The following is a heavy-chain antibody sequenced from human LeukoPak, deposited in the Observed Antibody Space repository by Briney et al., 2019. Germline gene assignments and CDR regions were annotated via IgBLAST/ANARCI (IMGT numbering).Heavy chain of an antibody. V-gene: IGHV5-10-1*01. CDR1: GYSFTSYW. D-gene: IGHD2-2*01. CDR2: IDPSDSYT. Sequence: GESLKISCKGSGYSFTSYWISWVRQMPGKGLEWMGRIDPSDSYTNYSPSFQGHVTISADKSISTAYLQWSSLKASDTAMYYCARQDIVVVAAAMHDYYYGMDVWGQGTTVTVSS. J-gene: IGHJ6*02. CDR3: ARQDIVVVAAAMHDYYYGMDV.